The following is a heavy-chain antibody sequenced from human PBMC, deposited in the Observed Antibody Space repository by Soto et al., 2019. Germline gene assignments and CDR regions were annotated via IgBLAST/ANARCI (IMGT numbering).Heavy chain of an antibody. V-gene: IGHV4-61*01. Sequence: SETLSLTCTVSGGSVSSGSHYWSWIRQSPGKGLEWIRYIYNSGITKYNATLKSRVTISVDTSKNQFSLRLMSVTAADTAVYFCAGSPNYVLWGGGPYYNGMDVWGPGTTVTVSS. J-gene: IGHJ6*02. D-gene: IGHD3-3*01. CDR3: AGSPNYVLWGGGPYYNGMDV. CDR2: IYNSGIT. CDR1: GGSVSSGSHY.